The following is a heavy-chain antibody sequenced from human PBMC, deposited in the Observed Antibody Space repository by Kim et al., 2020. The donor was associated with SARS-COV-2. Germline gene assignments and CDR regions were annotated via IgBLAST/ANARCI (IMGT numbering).Heavy chain of an antibody. J-gene: IGHJ6*02. V-gene: IGHV4-61*02. CDR3: ARAGYYGSGSYLDYYYYGMDV. CDR2: IYTSGST. D-gene: IGHD3-10*01. CDR1: GGSISSGSYY. Sequence: SETLSLTCTVSGGSISSGSYYWSWIRQPAGKGLEWIGRIYTSGSTNYNPSLKSRVTISVDKSKNQFSLKLSSVTAADTAVYYCARAGYYGSGSYLDYYYYGMDVWGQGTTVTVSS.